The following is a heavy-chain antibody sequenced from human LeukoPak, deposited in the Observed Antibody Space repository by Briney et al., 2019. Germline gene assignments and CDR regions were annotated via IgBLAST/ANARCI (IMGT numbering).Heavy chain of an antibody. V-gene: IGHV4-38-2*02. D-gene: IGHD6-13*01. Sequence: SETLSLTCTVSAYSISSGYYWGWIRQPPGKGLEWIGSIYHSGSTYYNPSLKSRVTISVDTSKNQFSLKLSSVTAADTAVYYCARQRSSWHLRYYFDYWGQGTLVTVSS. CDR1: AYSISSGYY. CDR2: IYHSGST. J-gene: IGHJ4*02. CDR3: ARQRSSWHLRYYFDY.